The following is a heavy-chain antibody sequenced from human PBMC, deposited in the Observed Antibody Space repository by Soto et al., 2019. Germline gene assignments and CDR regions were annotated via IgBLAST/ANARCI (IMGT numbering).Heavy chain of an antibody. Sequence: GSLRLSCAASGFTFSSYAMSWVRQAPGKGLEWVSAISGSGGSTYYADSVKGRFTISRDNSKNTLYLQMNSLRAEDTAVYYCAKDREETYGDLPIDAFDIWGQGTMVTVSS. CDR1: GFTFSSYA. V-gene: IGHV3-23*01. J-gene: IGHJ3*02. CDR2: ISGSGGST. D-gene: IGHD4-17*01. CDR3: AKDREETYGDLPIDAFDI.